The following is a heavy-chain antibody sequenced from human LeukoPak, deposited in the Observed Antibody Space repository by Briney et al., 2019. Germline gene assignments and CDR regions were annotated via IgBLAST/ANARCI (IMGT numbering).Heavy chain of an antibody. CDR2: IIPIFGTA. CDR1: GGTFSSYA. CDR3: ARVRDTIWSGYSWDIPRLYYYYMDV. J-gene: IGHJ6*03. Sequence: GASVKVSCKASGGTFSSYAISWVRQAPGQGLEWMGGIIPIFGTANYAQKFQGRVTITTDESTSTAYMELSSLRSEDTAVYYCARVRDTIWSGYSWDIPRLYYYYMDVWGKGTTVTVSS. V-gene: IGHV1-69*05. D-gene: IGHD3-3*01.